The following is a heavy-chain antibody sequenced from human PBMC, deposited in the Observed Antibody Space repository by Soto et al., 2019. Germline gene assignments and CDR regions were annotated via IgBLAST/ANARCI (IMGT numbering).Heavy chain of an antibody. CDR3: ARDFYPPYCGGDCYSAFDI. Sequence: ASVKVSCKASGYTFTSYGISWVRQAPGQGLEWMGWISAYNGNTNYAQKLQGGVTMTTDTSTSTAYMELRSLRSDDTAVYYCARDFYPPYCGGDCYSAFDIWGQGTMVTVSS. J-gene: IGHJ3*02. CDR1: GYTFTSYG. D-gene: IGHD2-21*02. CDR2: ISAYNGNT. V-gene: IGHV1-18*01.